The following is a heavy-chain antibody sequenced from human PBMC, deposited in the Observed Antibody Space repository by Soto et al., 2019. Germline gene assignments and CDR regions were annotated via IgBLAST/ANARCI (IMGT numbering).Heavy chain of an antibody. D-gene: IGHD2-2*01. CDR3: ARLYCSSTGCYPPDY. J-gene: IGHJ4*02. CDR2: IYYSGST. Sequence: QVQLQESGPGLVKPSQTLSLTCTVSGGSISSGGYYWSWIRQHPGKGLEWIGYIYYSGSTYYNPSLKSRVTISVDTSKNQFSLKLRSVTAADTAVYYCARLYCSSTGCYPPDYWGQGTLVTVSS. CDR1: GGSISSGGYY. V-gene: IGHV4-31*03.